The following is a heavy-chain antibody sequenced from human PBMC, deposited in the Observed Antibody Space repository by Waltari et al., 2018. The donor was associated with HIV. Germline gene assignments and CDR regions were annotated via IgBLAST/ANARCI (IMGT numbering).Heavy chain of an antibody. J-gene: IGHJ6*02. CDR2: IYYRGTT. D-gene: IGHD2-8*01. CDR3: ARRPRMAAFYLYYGMDV. CDR1: GGPVINSDYY. Sequence: QLQLQQSGPGLVKRSETLSLTGTVSGGPVINSDYYWDFFRQSPGKGLEWIGNIYYRGTTFYNPSLKSRVTMSADLSRNQFSLRLNSVTAADTAIYYCARRPRMAAFYLYYGMDVWGQGTTVTVSS. V-gene: IGHV4-39*01.